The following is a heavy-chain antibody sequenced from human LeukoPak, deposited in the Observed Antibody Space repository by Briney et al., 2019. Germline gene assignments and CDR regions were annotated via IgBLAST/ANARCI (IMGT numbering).Heavy chain of an antibody. D-gene: IGHD6-19*01. J-gene: IGHJ4*02. CDR3: ARTDSGWYPNAPFDY. V-gene: IGHV3-33*08. CDR1: GFTFSSYW. CDR2: IWYDGSNK. Sequence: GGSLRLSCAASGFTFSSYWMSWVRQAPGKGLEWVAVIWYDGSNKYYADSVKGRFTISRDNSKNTLYLQMNSLRAEDTAVYYCARTDSGWYPNAPFDYWGQGTLVTVSS.